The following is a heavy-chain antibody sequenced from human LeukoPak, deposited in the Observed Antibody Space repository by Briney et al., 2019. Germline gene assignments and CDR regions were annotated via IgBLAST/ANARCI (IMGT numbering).Heavy chain of an antibody. V-gene: IGHV3-23*01. D-gene: IGHD3-16*01. CDR3: ARDLRGELDY. CDR2: ISGSGGST. CDR1: GFTFSSYA. J-gene: IGHJ4*02. Sequence: GGSLRLSCAASGFTFSSYAMSWVRQAPGKGLEWVSAISGSGGSTYYADSVKGRFTISRDNSKNTLYLQMYSLRAEDTAVYYCARDLRGELDYWGQGTLVTVSS.